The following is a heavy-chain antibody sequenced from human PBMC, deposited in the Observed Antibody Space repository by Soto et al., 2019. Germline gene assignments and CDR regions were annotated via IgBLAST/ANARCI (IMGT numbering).Heavy chain of an antibody. D-gene: IGHD3-3*01. J-gene: IGHJ6*02. CDR1: GHTFTGYY. Sequence: ASVKVSCKASGHTFTGYYMHWVRQAPGQGLEWMGWINPNSGGTNYAQKFQGWVTMTRDTSISTAYMELSRLRSDDTAVYYCARGMESFDFWSGYPIFSYYGMDVWGQGTTVTVSS. CDR3: ARGMESFDFWSGYPIFSYYGMDV. V-gene: IGHV1-2*04. CDR2: INPNSGGT.